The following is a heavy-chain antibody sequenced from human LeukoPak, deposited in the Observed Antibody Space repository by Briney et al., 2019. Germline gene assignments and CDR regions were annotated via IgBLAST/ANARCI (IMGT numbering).Heavy chain of an antibody. Sequence: ASVKVSCKVSGYTLTELSMHWVRQAPGKGLEWMGGFDPEDGETIYAQKFQGRVTMTEDTSTDTAYMELSSLRSEDTAVYYCATLWSGELLTPIDYWGQGTLVTVSS. CDR3: ATLWSGELLTPIDY. CDR2: FDPEDGET. V-gene: IGHV1-24*01. D-gene: IGHD3-10*01. J-gene: IGHJ4*02. CDR1: GYTLTELS.